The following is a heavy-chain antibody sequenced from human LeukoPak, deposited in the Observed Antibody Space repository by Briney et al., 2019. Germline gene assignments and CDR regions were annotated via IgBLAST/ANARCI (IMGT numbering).Heavy chain of an antibody. Sequence: KPSETLSLTCTVSGGSVSSSSSSWGWIRQPPGKGLEWIGNINYSGTTKYNPSLNSRVTISVDTSTNHFSLKLSSVTAADTAVYYCTRRRYYDSGGYWPDCWGQGTLVIVSS. V-gene: IGHV4-39*02. CDR2: INYSGTT. J-gene: IGHJ4*02. CDR3: TRRRYYDSGGYWPDC. CDR1: GGSVSSSSSS. D-gene: IGHD3-22*01.